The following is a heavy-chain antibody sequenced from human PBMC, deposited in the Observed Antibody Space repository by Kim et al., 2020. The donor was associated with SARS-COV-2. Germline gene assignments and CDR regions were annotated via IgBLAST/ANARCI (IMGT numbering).Heavy chain of an antibody. Sequence: SETLSLTCAVYGGSFSGYYWSWIRQPPGKGLEWIGEINHSGSTNYNPSLKSRVTISVDTSKNQFSLKLSSVTAADTAVYYCARGLRMVRGVIIKSPDYYYYGMDVWGQGTTVTVSS. CDR3: ARGLRMVRGVIIKSPDYYYYGMDV. CDR2: INHSGST. V-gene: IGHV4-34*01. CDR1: GGSFSGYY. J-gene: IGHJ6*02. D-gene: IGHD3-10*01.